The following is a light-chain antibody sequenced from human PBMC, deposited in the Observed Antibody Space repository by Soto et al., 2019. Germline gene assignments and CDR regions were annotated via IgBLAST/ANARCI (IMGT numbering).Light chain of an antibody. Sequence: EIVLTQSPGTLSLSPGERATLSCRASQSLGSRRLAWYQQKPGQPPRLLIHAASTRATGIPDRFSGSGSETDFTLTISRLEPEDFAVYFCELYGGSPLSFGPGTKVDVK. CDR2: AAS. J-gene: IGKJ3*01. CDR1: QSLGSRR. CDR3: ELYGGSPLS. V-gene: IGKV3-20*01.